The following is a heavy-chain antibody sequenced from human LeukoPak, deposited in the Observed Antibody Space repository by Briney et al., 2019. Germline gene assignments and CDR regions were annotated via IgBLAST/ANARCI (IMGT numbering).Heavy chain of an antibody. V-gene: IGHV3-21*06. J-gene: IGHJ4*02. D-gene: IGHD2-15*01. CDR2: ISNNSSYI. Sequence: GGSLRLSCAASGFTFSSYAMSWVGQAAGKGLEWVSSISNNSSYIYYADSVKGRFTISRDNAKNSLYLQMDSLRAEDTAVFYCAKSPEGYCSGGTCYLYFDYWGQGSLVTVSS. CDR1: GFTFSSYA. CDR3: AKSPEGYCSGGTCYLYFDY.